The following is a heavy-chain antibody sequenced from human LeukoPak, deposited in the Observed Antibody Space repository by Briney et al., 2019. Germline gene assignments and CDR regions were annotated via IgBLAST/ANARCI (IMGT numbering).Heavy chain of an antibody. CDR3: AREDPSGSFGY. CDR2: ISVNT. V-gene: IGHV1-18*01. CDR1: GYTLTSYS. D-gene: IGHD1-26*01. Sequence: ASVKVSCKASGYTLTSYSFSWVRQAPGQGLEWMGWISVNTSYAQHLQGRVTMTTDTSTSTAYMELRSLRSDDTAVYYCAREDPSGSFGYWGQGTLVTVSP. J-gene: IGHJ4*02.